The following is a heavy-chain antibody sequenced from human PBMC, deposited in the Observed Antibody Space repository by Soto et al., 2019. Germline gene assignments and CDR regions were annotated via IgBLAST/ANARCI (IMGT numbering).Heavy chain of an antibody. CDR3: ARVAIRGYSYGYWAFFDY. D-gene: IGHD5-18*01. V-gene: IGHV4-30-4*01. CDR2: IYYSGST. CDR1: GGSIISGDYY. Sequence: SETLSLTCTVSGGSIISGDYYFICIRQPPWNGLELIGYIYYSGSTYYNPSLKSRVTISVDTSKNQFSLKLSSVTAADTAVYYCARVAIRGYSYGYWAFFDYWGQGTLVTVSS. J-gene: IGHJ4*02.